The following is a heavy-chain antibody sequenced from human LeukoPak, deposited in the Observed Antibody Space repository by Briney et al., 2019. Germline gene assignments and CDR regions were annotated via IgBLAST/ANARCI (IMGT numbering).Heavy chain of an antibody. Sequence: GGSLRLSCAASGFTFSSYAMSWVRQAPGKGLEWVSAISGSGGSTYYADSVKGRFTISRDNSKNTLYLQMNSLRAEDTAVYYCARRGLFFGSGWYFNYWGQGTLVTVSS. V-gene: IGHV3-23*01. D-gene: IGHD6-25*01. J-gene: IGHJ4*02. CDR3: ARRGLFFGSGWYFNY. CDR1: GFTFSSYA. CDR2: ISGSGGST.